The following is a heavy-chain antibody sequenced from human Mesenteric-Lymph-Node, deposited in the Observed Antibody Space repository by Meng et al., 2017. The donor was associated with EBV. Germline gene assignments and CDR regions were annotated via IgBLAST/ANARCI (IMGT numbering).Heavy chain of an antibody. CDR1: GFTVSSNY. D-gene: IGHD1-26*01. J-gene: IGHJ5*02. Sequence: EGQLVESGGGLIRPGGSLRLSCAASGFTVSSNYMSWVRQAPGKGLEWVSVIYSGGSTYYADSVKGRFTISRDNARNTLYLQMNSLRAEDTAVYFCARSQYRTSWEFDPWGQGALVTVSS. CDR3: ARSQYRTSWEFDP. V-gene: IGHV3-53*01. CDR2: IYSGGST.